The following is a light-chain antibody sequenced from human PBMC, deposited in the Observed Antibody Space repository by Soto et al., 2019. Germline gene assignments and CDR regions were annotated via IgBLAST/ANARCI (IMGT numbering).Light chain of an antibody. CDR1: ESINYY. J-gene: IGKJ5*01. Sequence: DIQMTQSPSSLSTSVGDRVLITCRANESINYYLNWYQQKPRRAPKLLIYAASNLQSGVPSRFSGSGSGAEYTHTIRSLQPEDFATYYGQQSYSTPPVTFGQGTRLDIK. CDR3: QQSYSTPPVT. V-gene: IGKV1-39*01. CDR2: AAS.